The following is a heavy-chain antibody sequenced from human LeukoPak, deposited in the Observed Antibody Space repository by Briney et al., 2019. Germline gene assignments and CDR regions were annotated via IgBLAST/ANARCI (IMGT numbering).Heavy chain of an antibody. CDR3: AREGTIFHNWFDP. CDR2: IIPIFGIA. D-gene: IGHD3-3*01. CDR1: GGTFSSYA. V-gene: IGHV1-69*04. Sequence: SVKVSCKASGGTFSSYAISWVRQAPGQGIEWMGRIIPIFGIANYAQKFQGRVTITADKSTSTAYMELSSLRSEDTAVYYSAREGTIFHNWFDPWGQGTLVTVSS. J-gene: IGHJ5*02.